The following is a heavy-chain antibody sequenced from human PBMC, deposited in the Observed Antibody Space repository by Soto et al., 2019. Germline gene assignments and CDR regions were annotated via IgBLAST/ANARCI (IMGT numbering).Heavy chain of an antibody. D-gene: IGHD3-10*01. J-gene: IGHJ3*02. CDR1: GYNFADYW. CDR3: KKLRRNDAFDI. V-gene: IGHV5-51*01. Sequence: PGESLKISCKASGYNFADYWIGWVRQMSGKGLEWMALINSATSDTRYSPSLHAQVTVSVDKSITTAYLQCSRLQASDTAMYYCKKLRRNDAFDIWGQGTMVTVSS. CDR2: INSATSDT.